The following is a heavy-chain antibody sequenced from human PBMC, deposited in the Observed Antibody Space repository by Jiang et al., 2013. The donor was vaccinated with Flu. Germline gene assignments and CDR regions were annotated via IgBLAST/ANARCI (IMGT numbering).Heavy chain of an antibody. J-gene: IGHJ6*02. D-gene: IGHD6-25*01. CDR1: GFTFSSYA. Sequence: QLLESGEAWSSLGGPVRLSCAASGFTFSSYAMHWVRQAPGKGLEYVSAISSNGGSTYYANSVKGRFTISRDNSKNTLYLQMGSLRAEDMAVYYCARVFGSAYGMDVWGQGTTVTVSS. CDR2: ISSNGGST. V-gene: IGHV3-64*01. CDR3: ARVFGSAYGMDV.